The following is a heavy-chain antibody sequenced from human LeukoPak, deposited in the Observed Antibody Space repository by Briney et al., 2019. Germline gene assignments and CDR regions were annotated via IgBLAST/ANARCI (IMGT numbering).Heavy chain of an antibody. CDR3: ARDLAFLPVPAANGWLDP. CDR2: ISTFNGDT. CDR1: GYTFTDHG. J-gene: IGHJ5*02. V-gene: IGHV1-18*01. Sequence: ASVKVSCKASGYTFTDHGISWVRQAPGQGLEWMGWISTFNGDTNYAQKFQGRVTITSETSTNTAHVELRSLRSDDTAIYYCARDLAFLPVPAANGWLDPWGQGTLVTVSS. D-gene: IGHD2-2*01.